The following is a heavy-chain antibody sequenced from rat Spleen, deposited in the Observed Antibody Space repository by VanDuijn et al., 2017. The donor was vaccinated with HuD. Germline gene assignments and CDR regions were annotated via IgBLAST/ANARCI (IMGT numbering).Heavy chain of an antibody. CDR1: GFSLTNYH. CDR2: IWTGGGT. Sequence: QVQLTESGPGLVQPSQTLSLTCTVPGFSLTNYHVSWVRKPPGKSLVWMGTIWTGGGTNYKSAVQSRLSISRDTSKSQVFLKMNSLQPEDTGTYYCARHGGRWFAYWGQGTLVTVSS. D-gene: IGHD5-1*01. V-gene: IGHV2-72*01. CDR3: ARHGGRWFAY. J-gene: IGHJ3*01.